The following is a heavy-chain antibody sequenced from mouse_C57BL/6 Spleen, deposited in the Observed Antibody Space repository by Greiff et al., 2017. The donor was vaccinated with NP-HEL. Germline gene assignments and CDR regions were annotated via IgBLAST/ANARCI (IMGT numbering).Heavy chain of an antibody. CDR2: ISDGGSYT. J-gene: IGHJ1*03. D-gene: IGHD2-5*01. V-gene: IGHV5-4*03. CDR1: GFTFSSYA. CDR3: ARRGYSNYFYWYFDV. Sequence: EVMLVESGGGLVKPGGSLKLSCAASGFTFSSYAMSWVRQTPEKRLEWVATISDGGSYTYYPDNVKGRFTISRDNAKNNLYLQMSHLKSEDTAMYYCARRGYSNYFYWYFDVWGTGTTVTVSS.